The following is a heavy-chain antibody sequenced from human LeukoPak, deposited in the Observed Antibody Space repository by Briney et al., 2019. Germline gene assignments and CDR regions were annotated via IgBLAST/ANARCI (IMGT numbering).Heavy chain of an antibody. CDR2: ISSSSSTI. CDR1: GFTFSSYS. CDR3: ARPASYYYDSSGQTPYDY. J-gene: IGHJ4*02. D-gene: IGHD3-22*01. Sequence: GGSLRLSCAASGFTFSSYSMNWVRQAPGKGLEWVSYISSSSSTIYYADSVKGRFTISRDNAKNSLYLQMNSLRAEDTAVYYCARPASYYYDSSGQTPYDYWGQGTLVTVSS. V-gene: IGHV3-48*01.